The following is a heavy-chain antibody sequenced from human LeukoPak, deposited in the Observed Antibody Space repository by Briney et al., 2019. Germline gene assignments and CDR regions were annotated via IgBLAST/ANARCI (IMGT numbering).Heavy chain of an antibody. CDR2: ISYDGTNE. CDR3: ARPIDNGSGSYYFPY. D-gene: IGHD3-10*01. J-gene: IGHJ4*02. V-gene: IGHV3-30-3*01. CDR1: GFSFHYYA. Sequence: GRSLRLSCAASGFSFHYYAMHWVRQAPGKGPEWVAVISYDGTNEYYADSVKGRLTISRDNSKNTLYMQMNSLRPEDTAVYYCARPIDNGSGSYYFPYWGQGTLVTVSS.